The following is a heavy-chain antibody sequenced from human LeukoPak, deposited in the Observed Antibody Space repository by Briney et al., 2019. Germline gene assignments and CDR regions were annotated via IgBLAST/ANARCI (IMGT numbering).Heavy chain of an antibody. J-gene: IGHJ4*02. CDR1: GGSISTYY. Sequence: PSETLSLTCTVSGGSISTYYWSWIRQPPGKGLEWIGYIYYSGSTNYNPSLKSRVTISVDTSKNQFSLKLRSVTAADTAVYYCARGRNIAARRLDYWGQGTLVTVSS. CDR3: ARGRNIAARRLDY. D-gene: IGHD6-6*01. CDR2: IYYSGST. V-gene: IGHV4-59*01.